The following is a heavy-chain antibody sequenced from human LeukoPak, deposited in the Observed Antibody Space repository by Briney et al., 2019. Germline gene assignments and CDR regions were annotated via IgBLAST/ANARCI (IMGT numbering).Heavy chain of an antibody. D-gene: IGHD6-13*01. CDR2: IDPSDSYT. CDR3: ARHLGAAKPVDY. CDR1: GYSFTTYW. J-gene: IGHJ4*02. Sequence: GESLKISCKGSGYSFTTYWISWVRQMPGKGLEWMGRIDPSDSYTNYSPSFQGHVTISADKSISTAYLQWSSLKASDTAMYYCARHLGAAKPVDYWGQGTLVTVSS. V-gene: IGHV5-10-1*01.